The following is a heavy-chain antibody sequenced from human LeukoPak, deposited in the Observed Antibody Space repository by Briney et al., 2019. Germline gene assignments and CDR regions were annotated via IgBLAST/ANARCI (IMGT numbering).Heavy chain of an antibody. Sequence: GTSLRLSCAASGFSFQTYAMHWVRQSPGKGLEWVARLSYDGGNTDHANSVRGRFTISRDNSINTLFLQMNGLTAEDTAMYYCAKDYRGYPDWPLGYYFGLWGQGTLVTVSA. D-gene: IGHD3-9*01. V-gene: IGHV3-30-3*01. CDR2: LSYDGGNT. J-gene: IGHJ4*02. CDR3: AKDYRGYPDWPLGYYFGL. CDR1: GFSFQTYA.